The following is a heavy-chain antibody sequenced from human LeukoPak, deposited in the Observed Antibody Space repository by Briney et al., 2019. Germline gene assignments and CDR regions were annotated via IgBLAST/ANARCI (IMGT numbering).Heavy chain of an antibody. CDR3: ARSPYSRNQLWLTWYFDL. D-gene: IGHD1-14*01. CDR2: IYPGDSDT. J-gene: IGHJ2*01. CDR1: GYSFTSYW. V-gene: IGHV5-51*01. Sequence: GESLQISCKGSGYSFTSYWIGWVRQMPGKGLEWMGIIYPGDSDTRYSPSFQGQVTISADKSISTAYLQWSSLKASDTAMYYCARSPYSRNQLWLTWYFDLWGRGTLVTVSS.